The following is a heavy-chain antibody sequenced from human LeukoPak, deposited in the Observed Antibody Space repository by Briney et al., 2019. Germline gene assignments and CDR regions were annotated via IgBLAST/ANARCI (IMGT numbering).Heavy chain of an antibody. J-gene: IGHJ3*02. CDR3: TRARIQLWSDAFDI. V-gene: IGHV3-49*04. D-gene: IGHD5-18*01. Sequence: GRSLRLSCTASGFTFGDYAMSWVRQAPGKGLEWVGFIRSKAYGGTTEYAASVKGRFTISRDDSKGIAYLQMNSLKTEDTAVYYCTRARIQLWSDAFDIWGQGTMVTVSS. CDR1: GFTFGDYA. CDR2: IRSKAYGGTT.